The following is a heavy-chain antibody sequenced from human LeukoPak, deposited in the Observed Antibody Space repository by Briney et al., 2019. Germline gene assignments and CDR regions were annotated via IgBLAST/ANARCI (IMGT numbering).Heavy chain of an antibody. CDR1: GFTFSSYW. D-gene: IGHD6-13*01. J-gene: IGHJ3*01. CDR3: AGGISATGGG. CDR2: INSDGSIT. Sequence: PGGSLRLSYADSGFTFSSYWMHWVRQAPGKGLVWVSRINSDGSITTYADSVKGRFTISRDNAKNTLYLQMNSLRAEDTAVYYCAGGISATGGGWGQGTMVTVSS. V-gene: IGHV3-74*01.